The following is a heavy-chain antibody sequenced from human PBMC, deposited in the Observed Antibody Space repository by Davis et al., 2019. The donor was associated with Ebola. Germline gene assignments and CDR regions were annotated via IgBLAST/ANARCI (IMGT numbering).Heavy chain of an antibody. CDR1: GGSISSYY. CDR3: ARGRHYYDSSGYLTQFDY. Sequence: PSETLSLTCTVSGGSISSYYWSWIRQPPGKGLEWIGYIYYSGSTNYNPSLKSRVTISVDTSKNQFSLKLSSVTAADTAVYYCARGRHYYDSSGYLTQFDYWGQGTLVTVSS. V-gene: IGHV4-59*12. D-gene: IGHD3-22*01. J-gene: IGHJ4*02. CDR2: IYYSGST.